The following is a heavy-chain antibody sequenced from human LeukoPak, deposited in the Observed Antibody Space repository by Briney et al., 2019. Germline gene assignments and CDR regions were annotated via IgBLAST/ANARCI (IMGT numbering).Heavy chain of an antibody. V-gene: IGHV1-18*01. CDR3: ARVWGSGEKWNY. CDR2: ISTNTGDT. J-gene: IGHJ4*02. CDR1: GYIFTSYG. D-gene: IGHD3-10*01. Sequence: ASVKVSCKASGYIFTSYGISWVRQAPGQRLEWMGYISTNTGDTNYAKKLQGRVTMTTDTSTSTAYMELRSLKSDDTAVYYCARVWGSGEKWNYWGQGTLVTVSS.